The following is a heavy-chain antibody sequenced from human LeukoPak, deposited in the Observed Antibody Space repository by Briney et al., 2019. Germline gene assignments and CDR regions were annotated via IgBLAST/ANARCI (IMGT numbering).Heavy chain of an antibody. CDR2: ISGSFIGT. J-gene: IGHJ4*02. V-gene: IGHV3-23*01. CDR3: AKDGPGYCSGGSCPNDY. Sequence: PGGSLRLSCAASGFTFSTYAMSWVRQAPGKGLEWVSAISGSFIGTYYADSVKGRFTISRDNSKNTLYLQMNSLRAEDTAVYYCAKDGPGYCSGGSCPNDYWGQGTLVTVSS. CDR1: GFTFSTYA. D-gene: IGHD2-15*01.